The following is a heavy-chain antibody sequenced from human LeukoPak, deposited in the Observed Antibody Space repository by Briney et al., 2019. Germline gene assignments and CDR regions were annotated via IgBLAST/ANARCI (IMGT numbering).Heavy chain of an antibody. J-gene: IGHJ6*02. Sequence: GASVKVSCKASGYTFITYTIHWVRQAPGHRLEWMGWINAGNGNTKYSQKFQDRVTITRDTSASTAYMELSSLRSEDTAMYYCARDPGLSSGYSYYYYGMDVWGQGTTVIVSS. V-gene: IGHV1-3*01. CDR1: GYTFITYT. D-gene: IGHD3-22*01. CDR2: INAGNGNT. CDR3: ARDPGLSSGYSYYYYGMDV.